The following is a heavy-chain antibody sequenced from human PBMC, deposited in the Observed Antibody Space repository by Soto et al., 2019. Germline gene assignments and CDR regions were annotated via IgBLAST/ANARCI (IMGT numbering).Heavy chain of an antibody. D-gene: IGHD6-13*01. CDR2: INPNSGGT. CDR1: GYTFTGYY. CDR3: ARLRRGGIAAAGTPYNWFDP. Sequence: ASVKVSCKASGYTFTGYYMHWVRQAPGQGLEWMGWINPNSGGTNYAQKFQGWVTMTGDTSISTAYMELSRLRSDDMAVYYCARLRRGGIAAAGTPYNWFDPWGQGTLVTVSS. V-gene: IGHV1-2*04. J-gene: IGHJ5*02.